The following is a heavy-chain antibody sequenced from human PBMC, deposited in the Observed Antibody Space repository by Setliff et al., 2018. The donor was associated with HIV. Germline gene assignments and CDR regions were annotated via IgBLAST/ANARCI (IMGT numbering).Heavy chain of an antibody. J-gene: IGHJ4*02. D-gene: IGHD5-18*01. V-gene: IGHV1-69*13. Sequence: SVKVSCKASGGSGGTFSSNTISWVRQAPGQGLEWMGGIIPIFGTANYAQKFQGRVTITADESTSTAYMELSSLRSEDTALYYCARHTAMVNYFDDWGQGTLVTVSS. CDR2: IIPIFGTA. CDR1: GGSGGTFSSNT. CDR3: ARHTAMVNYFDD.